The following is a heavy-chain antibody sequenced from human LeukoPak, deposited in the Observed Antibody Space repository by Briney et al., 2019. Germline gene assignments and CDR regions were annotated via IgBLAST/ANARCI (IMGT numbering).Heavy chain of an antibody. Sequence: GASVKVSCKASGGTFSSYAISWVRQAPGQGLEWMGGIIPIFGTANYAQKFQGRVTITADESTSTAYMELSSLRSEDTAVYYCARNNHSSSWFFDYWGQGTLVTVSS. D-gene: IGHD6-13*01. CDR1: GGTFSSYA. CDR2: IIPIFGTA. J-gene: IGHJ4*02. CDR3: ARNNHSSSWFFDY. V-gene: IGHV1-69*13.